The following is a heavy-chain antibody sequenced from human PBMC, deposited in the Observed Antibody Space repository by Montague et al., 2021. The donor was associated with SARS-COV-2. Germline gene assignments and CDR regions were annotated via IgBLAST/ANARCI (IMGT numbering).Heavy chain of an antibody. V-gene: IGHV4-39*01. Sequence: SETLSLTCTVSGGSITSDIYYWGWIRQPPGKGPEWIGGSRYGGTSYYTPSLKSRVTISIDTSKNQCSLKMTAVTAADTAVYFCAGQDIQLMFDLWGRGTLVTVSS. CDR2: SRYGGTS. J-gene: IGHJ2*01. CDR1: GGSITSDIYY. CDR3: AGQDIQLMFDL. D-gene: IGHD5-18*01.